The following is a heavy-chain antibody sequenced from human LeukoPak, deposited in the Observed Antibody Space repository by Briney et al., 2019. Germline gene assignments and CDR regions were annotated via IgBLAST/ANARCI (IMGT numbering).Heavy chain of an antibody. CDR1: GFTFSSYS. CDR2: ISSSSSYI. Sequence: GGSLRLSCVASGFTFSSYSMNWVRQAPGKGLEWVSSISSSSSYIYYADSVKGRFTISRDNAKNSLYLQMNSLRAEDTAVYYCARVSEIAAAGTVDYWGQGTLVTVSS. CDR3: ARVSEIAAAGTVDY. J-gene: IGHJ4*02. D-gene: IGHD6-13*01. V-gene: IGHV3-21*01.